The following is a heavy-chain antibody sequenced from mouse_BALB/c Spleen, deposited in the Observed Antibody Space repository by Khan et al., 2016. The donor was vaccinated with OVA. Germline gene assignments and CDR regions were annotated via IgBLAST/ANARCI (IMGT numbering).Heavy chain of an antibody. CDR1: GFTFSSYA. D-gene: IGHD2-1*01. Sequence: DVKLVESGGGLVKPGGSLKLSCAASGFTFSSYAMSWVRQTPEKRLEWVASISSGGSTYYPDSVKGRFTISRDNARNILYLQMSSLRSEDTAMDSCARGYGNFVNPHYAMDYWGQGTSVTVSS. CDR2: ISSGGST. J-gene: IGHJ4*01. CDR3: ARGYGNFVNPHYAMDY. V-gene: IGHV5-6-5*01.